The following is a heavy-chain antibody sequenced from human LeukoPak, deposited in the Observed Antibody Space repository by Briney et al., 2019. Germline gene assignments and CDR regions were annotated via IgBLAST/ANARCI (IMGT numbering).Heavy chain of an antibody. D-gene: IGHD3-16*01. CDR1: GFTVSDNY. J-gene: IGHJ2*01. CDR2: IYSGGST. V-gene: IGHV3-66*01. CDR3: ARDSRWGSYWYFDL. Sequence: GGSLRVSCAASGFTVSDNYMSWVRQAPGKGLEWVLVIYSGGSTYYADSVKVRFTISRDSSKNTLYLQMNSLRAEDTAVYYCARDSRWGSYWYFDLWGRGTLVTVSS.